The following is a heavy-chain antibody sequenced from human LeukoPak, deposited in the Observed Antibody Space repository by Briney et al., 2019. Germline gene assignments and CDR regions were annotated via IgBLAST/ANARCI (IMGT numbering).Heavy chain of an antibody. Sequence: GGSLRLSCTAPGFTFSSYSIHWVRQAPGKGLEWVALISFDGKKTDYADSVKGRFTFSRDNSKNTLYLQMNSLRAEDTAVYYCAKLIAVPGTRDDYWGQGTLVTVSS. CDR1: GFTFSSYS. CDR2: ISFDGKKT. J-gene: IGHJ4*02. V-gene: IGHV3-30-3*02. D-gene: IGHD6-19*01. CDR3: AKLIAVPGTRDDY.